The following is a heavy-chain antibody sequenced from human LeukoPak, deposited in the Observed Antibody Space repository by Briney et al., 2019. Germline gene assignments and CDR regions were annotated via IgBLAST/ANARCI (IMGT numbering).Heavy chain of an antibody. Sequence: PSETLSLTCAVYGGSFSGYYWSWIRQPPGKGLEWIGEINHSGSTNYNPSLKGRVTISVDTSKNQFSLKLSSVTAADTAVYYCARGGVSDWFDPWGQGTLVTVSS. CDR3: ARGGVSDWFDP. CDR2: INHSGST. D-gene: IGHD2-8*01. CDR1: GGSFSGYY. V-gene: IGHV4-34*01. J-gene: IGHJ5*02.